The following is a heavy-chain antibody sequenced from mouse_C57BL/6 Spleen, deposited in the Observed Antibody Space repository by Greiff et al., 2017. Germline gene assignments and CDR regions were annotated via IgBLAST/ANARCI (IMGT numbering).Heavy chain of an antibody. CDR2: ITPNNGGT. Sequence: EVQLQESGPELVKPGASVKMSCKASGYTFTDYNMHWVKQSHGKSLEWIGYITPNNGGTSYNQKFKGKATLTENKSSSTAYMELRSLTSEDSAVYYCARRGIYYGNYLYAMDYWGQGTSVTVSS. V-gene: IGHV1-22*01. CDR1: GYTFTDYN. CDR3: ARRGIYYGNYLYAMDY. J-gene: IGHJ4*01. D-gene: IGHD2-1*01.